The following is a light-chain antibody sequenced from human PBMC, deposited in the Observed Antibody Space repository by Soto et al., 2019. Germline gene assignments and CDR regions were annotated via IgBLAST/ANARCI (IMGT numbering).Light chain of an antibody. V-gene: IGKV1-39*01. Sequence: DIQMTQSPSSLSASVGDRVTITCRASQRISNYLNWYQQKPGKATKLMINAASTLQSGVPLRFSGSGSGTDFTLTISSLQPEDFADYYCQQSYSTHSWTFGQGTKVDIK. CDR3: QQSYSTHSWT. J-gene: IGKJ1*01. CDR1: QRISNY. CDR2: AAS.